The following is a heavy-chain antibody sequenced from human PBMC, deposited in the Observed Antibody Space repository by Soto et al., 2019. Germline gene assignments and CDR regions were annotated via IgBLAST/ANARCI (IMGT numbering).Heavy chain of an antibody. CDR3: ARGATTVTLYYFAY. Sequence: GASVKGSCKASGYTFTSYYMHWVRQAPGQGLEWLGMINPSGGATIYAQKFEGRVTMTRNTSTSTVYMQLSSLRCEHTAVYSCARGATTVTLYYFAYWAQGTLVPVSS. CDR2: INPSGGAT. J-gene: IGHJ1*01. CDR1: GYTFTSYY. V-gene: IGHV1-46*01. D-gene: IGHD4-17*01.